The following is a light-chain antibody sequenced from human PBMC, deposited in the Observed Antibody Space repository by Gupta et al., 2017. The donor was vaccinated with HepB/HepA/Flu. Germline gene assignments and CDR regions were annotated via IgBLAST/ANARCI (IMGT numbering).Light chain of an antibody. CDR2: DAS. V-gene: IGKV1-33*01. J-gene: IGKJ3*01. Sequence: DIQMTQSPSSLSASVGDRVTITCQASQGISEYLNWYQQKPGKAPKLLIYDASNLQTGVPSRFSGSGSGTDFSFTISSLQPEDIATYYCQQYANDPITFGPGTKVDIK. CDR1: QGISEY. CDR3: QQYANDPIT.